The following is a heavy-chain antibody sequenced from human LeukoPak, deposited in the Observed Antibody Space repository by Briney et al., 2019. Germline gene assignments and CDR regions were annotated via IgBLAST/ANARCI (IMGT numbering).Heavy chain of an antibody. J-gene: IGHJ3*02. D-gene: IGHD2-21*02. CDR2: INSDGSST. Sequence: GGSLRLSCAASGFXFRNYWIHWVRQAPGKGLMWVSRINSDGSSTTYADSVKGRFTISRDNAKNTLYLQMDSLRAGDTAMFYCARAPIQYCGGDCDTFDIWGQGTIVTVSS. CDR1: GFXFRNYW. CDR3: ARAPIQYCGGDCDTFDI. V-gene: IGHV3-74*01.